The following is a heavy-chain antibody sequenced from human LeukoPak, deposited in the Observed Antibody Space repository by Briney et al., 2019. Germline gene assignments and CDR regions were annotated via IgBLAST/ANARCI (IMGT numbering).Heavy chain of an antibody. CDR1: GYTFTSYG. V-gene: IGHV1-18*01. Sequence: GASVKVSCKASGYTFTSYGISWLRHAPGQGLEWMGWTSAYNGNTNYAQKLQGRVTMTTDTSTSTAYMELRSLRSDDTAVYYCARDEVVAATSPFDYWGQGTLVTVSS. D-gene: IGHD2-15*01. CDR3: ARDEVVAATSPFDY. CDR2: TSAYNGNT. J-gene: IGHJ4*02.